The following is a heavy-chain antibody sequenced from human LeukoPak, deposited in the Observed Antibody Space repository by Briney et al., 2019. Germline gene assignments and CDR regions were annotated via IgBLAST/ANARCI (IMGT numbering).Heavy chain of an antibody. CDR2: IYTSGST. CDR3: ARRGSSGYYPAFDI. D-gene: IGHD3-22*01. Sequence: SETLSLTCTVSGGSISSYYWSWIRQPAGKGLEWIGRIYTSGSTNYNPSLKSRVTMSVGTSKNQFSLKLSSVTAADTAVYYCARRGSSGYYPAFDIWGQGTMVTVSS. CDR1: GGSISSYY. J-gene: IGHJ3*02. V-gene: IGHV4-4*07.